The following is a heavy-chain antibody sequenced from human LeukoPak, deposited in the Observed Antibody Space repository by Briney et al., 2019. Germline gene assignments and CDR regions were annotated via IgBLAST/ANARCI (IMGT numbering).Heavy chain of an antibody. V-gene: IGHV4-59*01. CDR3: ARVEWGYAFDY. CDR2: IYYSGST. D-gene: IGHD5-12*01. CDR1: SGSISSYY. Sequence: KPSETLSLTCTVSSGSISSYYWSWIRQPPGKGLEWIGYIYYSGSTNYNPSLKSRVTISVDTSKNQFSLKLSSVTAADTAVYYCARVEWGYAFDYWGQGTLVTVSS. J-gene: IGHJ4*02.